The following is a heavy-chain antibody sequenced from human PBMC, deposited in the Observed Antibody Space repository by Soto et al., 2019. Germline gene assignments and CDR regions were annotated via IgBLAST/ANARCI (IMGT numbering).Heavy chain of an antibody. D-gene: IGHD3-3*02. CDR3: ARSSGGNFGIIIEGSNWFDP. CDR1: GDTFTSYY. CDR2: INPHGGST. V-gene: IGHV1-46*01. J-gene: IGHJ5*02. Sequence: ASVKVSCKAPGDTFTSYYLNWVRHAPGQGLEWMGVINPHGGSTKYAQKFQGRATITKDTSRSTVYMELRSLRSDDTAIYYCARSSGGNFGIIIEGSNWFDPWGQGTMVTVYS.